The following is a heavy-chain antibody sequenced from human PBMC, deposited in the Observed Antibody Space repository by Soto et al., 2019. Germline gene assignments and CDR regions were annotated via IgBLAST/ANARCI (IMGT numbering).Heavy chain of an antibody. J-gene: IGHJ4*02. CDR1: WNTITKYV. D-gene: IGHD6-13*01. CDR3: ARAAAGPIDY. CDR2: MNPNSGNT. V-gene: IGHV1-8*01. Sequence: GASGKGSWQASWNTITKYVMNWVRQATGQGLEWMGWMNPNSGNTGYAQKFQGRVTMTRNTSISTAYMELSSLRSEDTAVYYCARAAAGPIDYWGQGTLVTVSS.